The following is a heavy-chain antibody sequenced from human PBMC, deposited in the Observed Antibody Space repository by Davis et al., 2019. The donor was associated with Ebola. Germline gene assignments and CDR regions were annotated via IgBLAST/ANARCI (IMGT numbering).Heavy chain of an antibody. CDR2: ISSSSSYI. V-gene: IGHV3-21*01. D-gene: IGHD2-2*01. CDR1: GFTFSSYS. CDR3: ARRAVLRVDGPFAYYYYYMDV. J-gene: IGHJ6*03. Sequence: PGGSLRLSCAASGFTFSSYSMNWVRQAPGKGLEWVSSISSSSSYIYYADSVKGRFTISRDNAKNSLYLQMNSLRAEDTAVYYCARRAVLRVDGPFAYYYYYMDVWGKGTTVTVSS.